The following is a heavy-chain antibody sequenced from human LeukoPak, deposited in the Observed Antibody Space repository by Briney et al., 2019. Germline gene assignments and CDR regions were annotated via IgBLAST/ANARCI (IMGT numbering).Heavy chain of an antibody. J-gene: IGHJ4*02. Sequence: GRSLRLSCAASGFTHFSSYWIHWARPAPGKGLVWFSRINSDGSSKIYADSVKGRFTISRDNAENTVYLQMNSLRAEDTALYYCAREVILTGISVLDHWGQGTLVTVSS. CDR3: AREVILTGISVLDH. CDR1: GFTHFSSYW. D-gene: IGHD3-9*01. CDR2: INSDGSSK. V-gene: IGHV3-74*01.